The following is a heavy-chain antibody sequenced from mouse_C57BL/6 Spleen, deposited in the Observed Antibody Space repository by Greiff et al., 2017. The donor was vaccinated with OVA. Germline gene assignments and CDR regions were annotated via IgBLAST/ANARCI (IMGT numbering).Heavy chain of an antibody. CDR1: GFTFSSYA. Sequence: DVKLVESGEGLVKPGGSLKLSCAASGFTFSSYAMSWVRQTPEKRLEWVAYISSGGDYTYYAETVKGRFPISRDNARNTLYLQMSSLKSEDTAMYYCTRGSIYYDYGWYFDFWGTGTPVTVSS. D-gene: IGHD2-4*01. J-gene: IGHJ1*03. V-gene: IGHV5-9-1*02. CDR3: TRGSIYYDYGWYFDF. CDR2: ISSGGDYT.